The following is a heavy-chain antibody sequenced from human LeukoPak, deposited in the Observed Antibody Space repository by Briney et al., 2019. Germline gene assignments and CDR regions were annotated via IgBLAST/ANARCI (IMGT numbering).Heavy chain of an antibody. D-gene: IGHD2-21*02. CDR2: IYYSGST. V-gene: IGHV4-59*08. Sequence: SETLSLTCTVSGGSISSYYWSWIRQPPGKGLEWIGYIYYSGSTNYNPSLKSRVTMSVDTSKNQFSLSLRSVTAADTAVYYCARSPCGADCYFDSWGQGTLVTVSS. CDR1: GGSISSYY. CDR3: ARSPCGADCYFDS. J-gene: IGHJ4*02.